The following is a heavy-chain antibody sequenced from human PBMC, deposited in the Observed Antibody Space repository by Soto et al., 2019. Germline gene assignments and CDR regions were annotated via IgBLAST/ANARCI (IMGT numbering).Heavy chain of an antibody. V-gene: IGHV4-34*01. CDR3: ARGGGYCISTSCPYGMDV. J-gene: IGHJ6*02. CDR1: GGSFSDTY. CDR2: INHNTST. Sequence: SETLSLTCAVYGGSFSDTYWNWFRQPPGKGLEWIGEINHNTSTNYNPSLKSRVTISVDTSKNQFSLKLSSVTAADTAVYYCARGGGYCISTSCPYGMDVWGQGTTVTVSS. D-gene: IGHD2-2*01.